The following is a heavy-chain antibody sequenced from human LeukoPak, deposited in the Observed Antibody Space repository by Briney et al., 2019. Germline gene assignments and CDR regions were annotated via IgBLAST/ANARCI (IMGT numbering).Heavy chain of an antibody. CDR2: IGPTTSIV. CDR3: ATYARLPDS. J-gene: IGHJ4*02. CDR1: GFRFSDSY. Sequence: GGSLRVSCAASGFRFSDSYMIWIRQAPGKGLECVAYIGPTTSIVYADSVRGRFTTSRDNAKNSLFLQMNSLRAEDTAVYYCATYARLPDSWGQGTLVTVSS. D-gene: IGHD6-25*01. V-gene: IGHV3-11*01.